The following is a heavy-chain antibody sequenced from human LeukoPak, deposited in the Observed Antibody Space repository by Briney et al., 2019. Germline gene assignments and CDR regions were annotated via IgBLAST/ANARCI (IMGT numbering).Heavy chain of an antibody. CDR3: VLSGSYFGYDY. CDR2: IIPILGTA. V-gene: IGHV1-69*13. CDR1: GGTFSSYA. D-gene: IGHD1-26*01. Sequence: GASVKVSCKASGGTFSSYAISWVRQAPGQGLEWMGGIIPILGTANYAQKFQGRVTITADESTSTAYMELSSLRSEDTAVYYCVLSGSYFGYDYWGQGTLVTVSS. J-gene: IGHJ4*02.